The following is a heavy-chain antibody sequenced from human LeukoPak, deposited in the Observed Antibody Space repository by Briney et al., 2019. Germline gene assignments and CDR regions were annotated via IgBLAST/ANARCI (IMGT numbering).Heavy chain of an antibody. CDR3: AKDGVRPDFGDYYSADF. V-gene: IGHV3-23*01. Sequence: GGSLRLSCAASGLTFSRYAMTWVRQAPGKGLEWVSSTSGSGDRKYYADSVKGRFTISRDNSKNTLYLQMNSLRAEDTAVYYCAKDGVRPDFGDYYSADFWGQGTVVTVSS. D-gene: IGHD4-17*01. CDR2: TSGSGDRK. CDR1: GLTFSRYA. J-gene: IGHJ4*02.